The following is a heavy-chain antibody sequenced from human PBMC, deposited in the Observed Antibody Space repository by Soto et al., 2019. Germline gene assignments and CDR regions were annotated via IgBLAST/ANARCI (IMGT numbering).Heavy chain of an antibody. CDR1: GGSVSSGHYY. Sequence: QVQLQESGPGLVRPSETLSLTCAVSGGSVSSGHYYWSWSRQPPGKGLEWIGFIYYSGSTSYNPSLNSRVTISVDTAKNQYSLKMSSVTAADTAVYYCARSGAGSGWLGGQGTLVTVSS. CDR3: ARSGAGSGWL. J-gene: IGHJ4*02. CDR2: IYYSGST. V-gene: IGHV4-61*01. D-gene: IGHD6-19*01.